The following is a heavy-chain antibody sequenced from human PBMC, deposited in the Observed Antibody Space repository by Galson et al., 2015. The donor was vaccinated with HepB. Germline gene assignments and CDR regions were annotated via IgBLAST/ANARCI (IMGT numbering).Heavy chain of an antibody. V-gene: IGHV1-69*13. J-gene: IGHJ4*02. CDR2: IIPIFGTA. CDR3: ARGLAARPASFDY. D-gene: IGHD6-6*01. Sequence: SVKVSCKASGGTFSSYAISWVRQAPGQGLEWMGGIIPIFGTANYAQKFQGRVTITADESTSTAYMELSSLRSEDTAVYYCARGLAARPASFDYWGQGTLVTVSS. CDR1: GGTFSSYA.